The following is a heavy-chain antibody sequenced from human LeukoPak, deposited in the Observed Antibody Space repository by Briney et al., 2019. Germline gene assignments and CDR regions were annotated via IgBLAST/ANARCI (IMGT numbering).Heavy chain of an antibody. V-gene: IGHV5-51*01. Sequence: HGESLKISCKGSGYRFTSCWIGWVRQMPGKGLEWMGIIYPGDSDTRYSPSFQGQVTISADKSISTAYLQWSSLKASDTAMYYCARRVGGSSPRGYFDSWGQGTLVTVSS. D-gene: IGHD2-2*01. CDR2: IYPGDSDT. CDR3: ARRVGGSSPRGYFDS. CDR1: GYRFTSCW. J-gene: IGHJ4*02.